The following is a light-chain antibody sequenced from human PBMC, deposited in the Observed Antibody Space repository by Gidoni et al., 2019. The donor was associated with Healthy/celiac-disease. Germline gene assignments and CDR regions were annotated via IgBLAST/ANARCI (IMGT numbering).Light chain of an antibody. V-gene: IGKV1-5*03. J-gene: IGKJ1*01. CDR2: TAS. CDR1: QSISSW. Sequence: DLQMTQSPSTLSASVGDRVTITCRASQSISSWLDWYQQKPGKAPKLLIYTASSLESGVPSRFSGSGSGTEFTLTISSLQPDDFATYYCQQYNSYSWTFGQGTKVEIK. CDR3: QQYNSYSWT.